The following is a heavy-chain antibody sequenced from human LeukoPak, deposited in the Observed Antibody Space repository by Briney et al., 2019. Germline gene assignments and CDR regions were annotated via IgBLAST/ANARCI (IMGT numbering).Heavy chain of an antibody. CDR3: ARGQQWLKDY. CDR1: GFTFSSYW. Sequence: GSLRLSCAASGFTFSSYWMHWVRQAPGKGLVWVSRIKSDGSGTTYADPVQGRFTMSRDNAKNTLYLQMNSLRAEDSAMYYCARGQQWLKDYWGQGTLVTVSS. D-gene: IGHD6-19*01. CDR2: IKSDGSGT. J-gene: IGHJ4*02. V-gene: IGHV3-74*01.